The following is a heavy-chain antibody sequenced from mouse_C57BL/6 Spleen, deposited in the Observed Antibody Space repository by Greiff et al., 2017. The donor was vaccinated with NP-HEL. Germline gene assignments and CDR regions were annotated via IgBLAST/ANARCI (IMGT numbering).Heavy chain of an antibody. Sequence: EVQLQQSGPGLVKPSQSLSLTCSVTGYSITSGYYWNWIRQFPGNKLEWMGYISYDGSNNYNPSLKNRISITRDTSKNQFFLKLNSVTTEDTATYYCAREAYYYGSSPAWFAYWGQGTLVTVSA. CDR3: AREAYYYGSSPAWFAY. CDR2: ISYDGSN. J-gene: IGHJ3*01. D-gene: IGHD1-1*01. CDR1: GYSITSGYY. V-gene: IGHV3-6*01.